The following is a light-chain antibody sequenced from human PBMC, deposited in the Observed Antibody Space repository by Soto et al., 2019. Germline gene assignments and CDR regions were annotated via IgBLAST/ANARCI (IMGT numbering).Light chain of an antibody. CDR3: QQSAHSTRT. CDR1: QNVDNNY. V-gene: IGKV3-20*01. Sequence: EIVLTQSPDSLSLSPGERATLSCGASQNVDNNYLNWYQQRPGLAPRLLIYGASIRATGIPDRFSGSGSGTDFTLNISRLEPEDFAVYYCQQSAHSTRTFGQGTKVEVK. J-gene: IGKJ1*01. CDR2: GAS.